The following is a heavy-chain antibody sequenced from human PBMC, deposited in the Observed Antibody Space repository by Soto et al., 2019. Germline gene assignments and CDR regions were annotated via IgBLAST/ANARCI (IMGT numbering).Heavy chain of an antibody. J-gene: IGHJ6*02. Sequence: QVQVVQSGDEVKETGASVRVSCKTSGYSFTAYGISWVRQAPGQGLEWMGWISCYNGKTKYAQKDQGRVTMTTDTSTCTAYMEVRSLRFDVTAIYYCARDATPPDLRFLEWHNYDYNGMDVWGQGTTVTVSS. CDR3: ARDATPPDLRFLEWHNYDYNGMDV. D-gene: IGHD3-3*01. CDR2: ISCYNGKT. V-gene: IGHV1-18*01. CDR1: GYSFTAYG.